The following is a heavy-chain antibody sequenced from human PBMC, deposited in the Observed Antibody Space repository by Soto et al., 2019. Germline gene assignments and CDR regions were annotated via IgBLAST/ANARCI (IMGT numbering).Heavy chain of an antibody. D-gene: IGHD1-1*01. J-gene: IGHJ4*02. CDR1: GYTITNHY. CDR2: INPSSGDT. Sequence: QVQLVQSGAEVKKPGASVTVSCKASGYTITNHYIHWVRQAPGQGLEWMGWINPSSGDTNFAHKFQGRVTMTRDTSISTAYMDLRRLTSDDMAVYYCARERYTGYNLLDYWGQGTLVTVSS. CDR3: ARERYTGYNLLDY. V-gene: IGHV1-2*02.